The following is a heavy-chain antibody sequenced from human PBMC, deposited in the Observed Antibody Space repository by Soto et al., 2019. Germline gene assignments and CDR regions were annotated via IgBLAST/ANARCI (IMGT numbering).Heavy chain of an antibody. Sequence: QVQLVQSGAEVKKPGSSVKVSCKASVGAFSSYAISWVRQAPGQGLEWMGEIIPIFGTANYAQKFQGRVTITADESTSTAYMELSSLRSEDTAVYYCARDRGPSSGYYPYWFDPWGQATLVTVSS. J-gene: IGHJ5*02. V-gene: IGHV1-69*12. CDR1: VGAFSSYA. CDR2: IIPIFGTA. D-gene: IGHD3-22*01. CDR3: ARDRGPSSGYYPYWFDP.